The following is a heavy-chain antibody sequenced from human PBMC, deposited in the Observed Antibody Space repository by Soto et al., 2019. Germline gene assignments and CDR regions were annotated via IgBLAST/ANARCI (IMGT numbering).Heavy chain of an antibody. D-gene: IGHD4-17*01. CDR1: GGSISSYY. V-gene: IGHV4-59*01. J-gene: IGHJ4*02. CDR3: ARGPATVTSLFDY. CDR2: IYYGGST. Sequence: SETLSLTCTVSGGSISSYYWSWIRQPPGKGLEWIGYIYYGGSTNYNPSLKSRVTISVDTSKNQFSLNLSSVTAADTAVYYCARGPATVTSLFDYWGQGTLVTVSS.